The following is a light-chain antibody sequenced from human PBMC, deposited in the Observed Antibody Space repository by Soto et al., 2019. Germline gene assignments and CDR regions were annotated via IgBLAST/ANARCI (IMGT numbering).Light chain of an antibody. CDR2: EVS. CDR3: TSFARGISIL. Sequence: QSALTQPASVSGSPGQWITISCTGTINDIGSYDYVSWYQQHPGKAPKLIISEVSNRPSGVSNRFSGSKSGDTASLTISGLQAEDEVDYYCTSFARGISILFGGGTKLTVL. CDR1: INDIGSYDY. J-gene: IGLJ2*01. V-gene: IGLV2-14*01.